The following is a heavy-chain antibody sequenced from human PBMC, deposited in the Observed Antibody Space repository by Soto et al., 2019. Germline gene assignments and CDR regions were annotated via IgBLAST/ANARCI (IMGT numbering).Heavy chain of an antibody. D-gene: IGHD1-26*01. CDR3: ARSYSWTYGCFDP. J-gene: IGHJ5*02. CDR1: GFTISGHW. CDR2: INSEGSST. V-gene: IGHV3-74*01. Sequence: EVQLVESGGGLVQPGGSLRLSCAASGFTISGHWMHWVRQVPGKGLVWVSRINSEGSSTSYADSVKGRFIISRDNAKNTLFLQMNSLRAEDTAVYYCARSYSWTYGCFDPWGQGPLVNVSS.